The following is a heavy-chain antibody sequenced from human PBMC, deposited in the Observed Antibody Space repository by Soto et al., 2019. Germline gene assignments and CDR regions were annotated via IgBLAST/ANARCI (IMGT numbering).Heavy chain of an antibody. D-gene: IGHD1-20*01. CDR3: ARVRVRYNWNIQAYYFYGMDV. J-gene: IGHJ6*02. CDR1: GASVSSGTYY. V-gene: IGHV4-61*01. Sequence: QVQLQESDPGLGKASETLALTCSVSGASVSSGTYYWTWIRQPPGKGLEWIGYIYYSGDTHYNAHLKSRVPLSVVTSKNQFSLKVYSVTAADTAMYYCARVRVRYNWNIQAYYFYGMDVWGQGAAVTVSS. CDR2: IYYSGDT.